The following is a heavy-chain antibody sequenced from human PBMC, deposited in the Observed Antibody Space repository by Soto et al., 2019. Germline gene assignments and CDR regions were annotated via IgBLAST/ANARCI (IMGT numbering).Heavy chain of an antibody. Sequence: ASVKVSCKASGGTFSSYAISWVRQAPGQGLEWMGGIIPIFGTANYAQKFQGRVTITADESTSTAYMELSSLGSEDTAVYYCARGSSSWYYYYMDVWGKGTTVTVSS. J-gene: IGHJ6*03. CDR2: IIPIFGTA. V-gene: IGHV1-69*13. CDR1: GGTFSSYA. D-gene: IGHD6-13*01. CDR3: ARGSSSWYYYYMDV.